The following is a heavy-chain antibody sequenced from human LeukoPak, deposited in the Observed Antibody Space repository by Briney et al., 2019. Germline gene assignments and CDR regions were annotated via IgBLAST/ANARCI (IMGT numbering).Heavy chain of an antibody. J-gene: IGHJ4*02. V-gene: IGHV3-30*02. D-gene: IGHD6-19*01. Sequence: GGSLRLSCAASGFTFSSYGMHWVRQAPGKGLEWVAFIRYDGSNKYYADSVKGRFTISRDNSKNTLYLQMNSLRAEDTAVYYCAKDQVKYSSGWYPYWGQGTLVTVSS. CDR2: IRYDGSNK. CDR3: AKDQVKYSSGWYPY. CDR1: GFTFSSYG.